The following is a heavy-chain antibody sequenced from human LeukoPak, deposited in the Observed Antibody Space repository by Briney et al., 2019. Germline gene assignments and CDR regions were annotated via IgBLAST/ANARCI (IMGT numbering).Heavy chain of an antibody. CDR3: ARDGRPLDY. CDR1: GITFSRYW. J-gene: IGHJ4*02. CDR2: IKQDGGEK. V-gene: IGHV3-7*03. Sequence: GGSLRLSCADSGITFSRYWMSWVRQAPGKGLEWVANIKQDGGEKYYVDSVRGRFTISRDNAKNSLYLQMNSLRVEDTAVYYCARDGRPLDYWGQGTLVTVSS.